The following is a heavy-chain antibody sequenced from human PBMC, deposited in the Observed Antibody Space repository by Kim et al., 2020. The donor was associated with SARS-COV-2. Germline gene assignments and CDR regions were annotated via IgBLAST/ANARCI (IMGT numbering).Heavy chain of an antibody. V-gene: IGHV3-30-3*01. J-gene: IGHJ4*02. CDR3: ARSDCSSATCRRLEF. D-gene: IGHD2-2*01. CDR2: MSYDGDNK. CDR1: GFTFSSYA. Sequence: GGSLRLSCAASGFTFSSYAMHWVRQAPGKGLEWVAVMSYDGDNKYYADSVRGRFTISRDNSENTLYLQMNSLRDEDTAVYYCARSDCSSATCRRLEFWGQGTLVTVSS.